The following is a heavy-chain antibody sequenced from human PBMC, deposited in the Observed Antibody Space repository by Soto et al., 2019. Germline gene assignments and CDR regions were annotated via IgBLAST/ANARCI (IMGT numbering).Heavy chain of an antibody. D-gene: IGHD4-17*01. V-gene: IGHV1-69*06. J-gene: IGHJ4*02. CDR3: ASWAGQVHDFGGPFDY. CDR2: IIPIFGRA. Sequence: SVKVSCKASGGTFSSYAISWVRQAPGQGLEWMGGIIPIFGRANYAQKFQGRVTITGDKSTSTAYMELSRLRSEDTAVYYCASWAGQVHDFGGPFDYWGQGTLVTVSS. CDR1: GGTFSSYA.